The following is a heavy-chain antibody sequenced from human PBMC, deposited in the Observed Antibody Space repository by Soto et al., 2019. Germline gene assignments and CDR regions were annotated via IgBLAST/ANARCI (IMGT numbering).Heavy chain of an antibody. J-gene: IGHJ4*02. Sequence: QVQLQESGPGLVKPSETLSLTCTVSGGSISSYYWSWIRQHPGKGLDWIGYNYYSGSTNYNPSLKSRVTISVHTSKNQFSLNLSSVTAADTAVYYCARRYGVYFDYCGQGTLVTVSS. CDR1: GGSISSYY. D-gene: IGHD4-17*01. V-gene: IGHV4-59*08. CDR2: NYYSGST. CDR3: ARRYGVYFDY.